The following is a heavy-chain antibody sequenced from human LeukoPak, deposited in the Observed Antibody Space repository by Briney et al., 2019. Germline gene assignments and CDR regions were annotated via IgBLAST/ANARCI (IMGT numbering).Heavy chain of an antibody. V-gene: IGHV3-11*06. CDR2: TSSSSSYT. Sequence: NSAGTLRLSCAAPGFTFSDYYMGWLRQAPGKGLEWVSYTSSSSSYTNYAESVKGRFTVSRDNAKNALYLQMNSLRAEDTAIYSCVRGVAAAGPVGYWGQGTLVTVSS. CDR3: VRGVAAAGPVGY. D-gene: IGHD6-13*01. CDR1: GFTFSDYY. J-gene: IGHJ4*02.